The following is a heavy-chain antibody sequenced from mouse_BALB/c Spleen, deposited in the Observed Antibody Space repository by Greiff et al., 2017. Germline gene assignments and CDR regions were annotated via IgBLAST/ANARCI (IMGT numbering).Heavy chain of an antibody. CDR3: ARDLTGWFAY. CDR2: ICGDGST. CDR1: GFSFTGYG. V-gene: IGHV2-6-7*01. D-gene: IGHD4-1*01. Sequence: VHLVESGPGLVAPSQCLSISCTASGFSFTGYGVNWVRQPPGKGLEWLGMICGDGSTDYNTALKSRLSISKDNSKSQVFLKMSSLQTDVTARYYCARDLTGWFAYWGQGTLVTVSA. J-gene: IGHJ3*01.